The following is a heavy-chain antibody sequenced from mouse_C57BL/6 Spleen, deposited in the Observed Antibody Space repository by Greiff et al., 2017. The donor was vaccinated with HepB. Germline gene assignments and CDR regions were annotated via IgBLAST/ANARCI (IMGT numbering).Heavy chain of an antibody. CDR3: ARERISYGSSYYAMDY. CDR2: INPNNGGT. D-gene: IGHD1-1*01. V-gene: IGHV1-22*01. CDR1: GYTFTDYN. Sequence: EVQLQQSGPELVKPGASVKMSCKASGYTFTDYNMHWVKQSHGKSLEWIGYINPNNGGTSYNQKFKGKATLTVNKSSSTAYMELRSLTSEDSAVYYCARERISYGSSYYAMDYWGQGTSVTVSS. J-gene: IGHJ4*01.